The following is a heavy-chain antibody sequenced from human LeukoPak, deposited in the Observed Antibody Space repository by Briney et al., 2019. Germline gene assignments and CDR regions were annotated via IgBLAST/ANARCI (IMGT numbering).Heavy chain of an antibody. V-gene: IGHV4-30-4*01. Sequence: PSQTLSLTWTVSGGSISTGDYYWSWIRQPPGKGLEWIGYIFYSGNTYYNPSLKSRVTISVDTSKNQFSLKLSSVTATDTAVYYCARVEAAKVAFDHWGQGTLVTVSS. CDR3: ARVEAAKVAFDH. CDR2: IFYSGNT. CDR1: GGSISTGDYY. J-gene: IGHJ4*02. D-gene: IGHD5-18*01.